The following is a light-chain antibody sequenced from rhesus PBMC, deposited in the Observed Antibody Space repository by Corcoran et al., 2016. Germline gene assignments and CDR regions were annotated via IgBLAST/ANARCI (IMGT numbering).Light chain of an antibody. V-gene: IGLV2-13*02. CDR2: EVS. J-gene: IGLJ1*01. CDR1: SSDIGGYNR. CDR3: SSYTSSSAFI. Sequence: QAALTQSPSVSGSPGQSVTISCTGTSSDIGGYNRVSWYQQHPGKAPKLMIYEVSKRPSGVPDRFSGSKSGNTASLTISGLEAEDEADYYCSSYTSSSAFIFGAGTRLTVL.